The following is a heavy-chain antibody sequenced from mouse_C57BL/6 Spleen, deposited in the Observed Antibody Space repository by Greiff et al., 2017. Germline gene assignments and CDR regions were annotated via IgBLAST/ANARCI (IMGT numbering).Heavy chain of an antibody. V-gene: IGHV1-72*01. J-gene: IGHJ1*03. D-gene: IGHD1-1*01. Sequence: VQLQQPGAELVKPGASVKLSCKASGYTFTSYWMHWVKQRPGRGLEWIGRIDPNSGGTKYNAKFKSKATLTVDKPSSTAYMQLSSLTSEDSAVYYCARSDYGSSYEWYFDVWGTGTTVTVSS. CDR3: ARSDYGSSYEWYFDV. CDR2: IDPNSGGT. CDR1: GYTFTSYW.